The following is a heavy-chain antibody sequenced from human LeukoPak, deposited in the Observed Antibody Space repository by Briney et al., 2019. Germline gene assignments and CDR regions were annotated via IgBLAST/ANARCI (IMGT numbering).Heavy chain of an antibody. CDR2: IYYSGST. Sequence: SETLSLTCAVSGGSISSGGYSWSWIRQPPGKGLEWIGYIYYSGSTNYNPSLKSRATISVDTSKNQFSLKLSSVTAADTAVYHCAREAMYSYGNNFDYWGQGTLVTVSS. D-gene: IGHD5-18*01. J-gene: IGHJ4*02. CDR1: GGSISSGGYS. CDR3: AREAMYSYGNNFDY. V-gene: IGHV4-61*08.